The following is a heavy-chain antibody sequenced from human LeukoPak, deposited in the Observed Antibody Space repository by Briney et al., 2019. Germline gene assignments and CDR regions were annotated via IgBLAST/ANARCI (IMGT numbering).Heavy chain of an antibody. D-gene: IGHD2-2*02. CDR2: IYTSGST. CDR1: GGSINSGSYY. V-gene: IGHV4-61*09. Sequence: SQTLSLTCTVSGGSINSGSYYWNWIRQPAGKGLEWIGHIYTSGSTNYNPSLKSRATISMDRSKNQFSVKLSSVTATDTAVYYCARSLYGLDASDIWGQGTMVTVSS. CDR3: ARSLYGLDASDI. J-gene: IGHJ3*02.